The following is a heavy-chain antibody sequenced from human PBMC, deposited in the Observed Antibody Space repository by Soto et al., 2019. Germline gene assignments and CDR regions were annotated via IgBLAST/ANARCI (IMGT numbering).Heavy chain of an antibody. D-gene: IGHD3-22*01. CDR1: GFIFSSYW. J-gene: IGHJ4*02. CDR2: INTDGTIT. V-gene: IGHV3-74*01. Sequence: LRLSCAASGFIFSSYWMHWVRQAPGRGLVWVSRINTDGTITTYADSVKGRFTISRDNAKNSLYLQMNSLRDEDTAVYYCARGLYYYDSSGYWGYWGQGTLVTVSS. CDR3: ARGLYYYDSSGYWGY.